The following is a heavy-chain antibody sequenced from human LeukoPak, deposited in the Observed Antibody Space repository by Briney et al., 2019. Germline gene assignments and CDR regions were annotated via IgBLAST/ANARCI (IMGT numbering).Heavy chain of an antibody. CDR2: ITGTSNNI. J-gene: IGHJ4*02. Sequence: GVLRLSCAASGFTFSTYSMNWVRQAPGKGLEWVSFITGTSNNIYYADSVKGRFTISRDNAKNSLYLQMSSLRDEDTAVYYCAKDRYSYAFEYSDSWGQGTLVTVSS. V-gene: IGHV3-48*02. D-gene: IGHD5-18*01. CDR3: AKDRYSYAFEYSDS. CDR1: GFTFSTYS.